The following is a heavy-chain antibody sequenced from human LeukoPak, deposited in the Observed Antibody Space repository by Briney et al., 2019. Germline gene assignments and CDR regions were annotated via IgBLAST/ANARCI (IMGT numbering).Heavy chain of an antibody. D-gene: IGHD2/OR15-2a*01. CDR3: AKERSFGTWLGDY. CDR1: GFTLSSFE. CDR2: ISSSGSSI. V-gene: IGHV3-48*03. J-gene: IGHJ4*02. Sequence: PGGSLRLSCAASGFTLSSFEMNWVRQAPGKGLEWVSYISSSGSSIYYGDSVKGRFTISRDNAKNTLYLQMNSLRAEDTAVYYCAKERSFGTWLGDYWGQGTLVTVSS.